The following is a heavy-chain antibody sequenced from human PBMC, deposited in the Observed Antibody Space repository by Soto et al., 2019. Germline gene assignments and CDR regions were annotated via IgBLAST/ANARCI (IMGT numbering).Heavy chain of an antibody. J-gene: IGHJ5*02. CDR1: GGSISSYY. CDR3: ARDRGQLGSGWFDP. Sequence: SETLSLTCTVSGGSISSYYWSWIRQPPGKGLEWIGYIYYSGSTNYNPSLKSRVTISVDTSKNQFSLKLSSVTAADTAVYYCARDRGQLGSGWFDPWGQGTLVTVSS. D-gene: IGHD6-13*01. CDR2: IYYSGST. V-gene: IGHV4-59*01.